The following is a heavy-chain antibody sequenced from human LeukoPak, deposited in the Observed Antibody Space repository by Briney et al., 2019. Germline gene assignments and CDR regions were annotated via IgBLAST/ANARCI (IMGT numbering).Heavy chain of an antibody. V-gene: IGHV4-39*07. CDR1: GGSISSSSYY. CDR3: ARDLYSYGRQNPFDY. D-gene: IGHD5-18*01. CDR2: IYYSGST. J-gene: IGHJ4*02. Sequence: SETLSLTCTVSGGSISSSSYYWGWIRQPPGKGLEWIGSIYYSGSTYYNPSLKSRVTIPVDTSKNQFSLKLSSVTAADTAVYYCARDLYSYGRQNPFDYWGQGTLVTVSS.